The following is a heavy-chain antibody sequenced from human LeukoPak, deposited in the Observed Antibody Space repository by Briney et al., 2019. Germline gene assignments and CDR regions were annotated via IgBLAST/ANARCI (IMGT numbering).Heavy chain of an antibody. Sequence: PGGSLRLSCAASGFTFSTYSMNWVRQAPGKGLEWVSSISSSGSYIYYADSVKGRFTISRDNAKSLLYLQMNSLRAEDTAVYYCARCSGGSYYHSDDYWGQGTLVTVSS. J-gene: IGHJ4*02. V-gene: IGHV3-21*06. D-gene: IGHD2-15*01. CDR2: ISSSGSYI. CDR3: ARCSGGSYYHSDDY. CDR1: GFTFSTYS.